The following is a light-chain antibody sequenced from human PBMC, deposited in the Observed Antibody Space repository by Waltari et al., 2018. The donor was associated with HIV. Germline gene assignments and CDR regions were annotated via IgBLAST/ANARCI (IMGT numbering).Light chain of an antibody. CDR2: RNN. Sequence: QSVLTQSPSASGTPGQRVTISCSGSSSNIGSNYVYWYQQLPGTAPKLLIYRNNQRPSGVPDRFSGSKSGTSASLAISGLRSEDEAVYYCAAWDDSLSGYVVFGGGTKLTVL. J-gene: IGLJ2*01. CDR1: SSNIGSNY. V-gene: IGLV1-47*01. CDR3: AAWDDSLSGYVV.